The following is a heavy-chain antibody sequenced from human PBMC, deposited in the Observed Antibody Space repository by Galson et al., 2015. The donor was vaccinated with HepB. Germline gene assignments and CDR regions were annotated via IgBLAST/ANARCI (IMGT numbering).Heavy chain of an antibody. CDR1: GGTFRNYA. J-gene: IGHJ3*02. D-gene: IGHD6-25*01. CDR2: ITPIFGRA. Sequence: SVKVSCKASGGTFRNYAISWVRQAPGQGLEWMGGITPIFGRANYAQKFQGRVTITADESTSTVYMELSSLRSEDTAVYFCARDLRAAAFDIWGQGTMVTVSS. V-gene: IGHV1-69*13. CDR3: ARDLRAAAFDI.